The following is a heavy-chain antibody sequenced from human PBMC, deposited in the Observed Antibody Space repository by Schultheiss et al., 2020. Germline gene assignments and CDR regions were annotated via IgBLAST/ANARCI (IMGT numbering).Heavy chain of an antibody. D-gene: IGHD6-6*01. CDR2: ISAYNGDT. CDR1: GYTFTSYG. J-gene: IGHJ6*02. CDR3: ARDYSSSQYYYYYGMDV. Sequence: ASVKVSCKASGYTFTSYGISWVRQAPGQGLEWMGWISAYNGDTQYAQKFQGRVTMTTDTSTSTAYMELRSLRSDDTAVYYCARDYSSSQYYYYYGMDVWGPGNTGTVAS. V-gene: IGHV1-18*01.